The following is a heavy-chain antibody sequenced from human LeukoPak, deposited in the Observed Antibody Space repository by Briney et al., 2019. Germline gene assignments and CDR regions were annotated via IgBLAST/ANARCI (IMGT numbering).Heavy chain of an antibody. D-gene: IGHD4-23*01. CDR1: GDSISIGCYY. V-gene: IGHV4-31*03. Sequence: SQSLSLTCTVSGDSISIGCYYWSWTRQHPGKGLEWIGYIYYSGSIHSNPSLKTRVSISVGTSKNQLSLKLSSVTAADTAVYYCAREVYVGNSSGKDVWGEGTTVTASS. CDR3: AREVYVGNSSGKDV. CDR2: IYYSGSI. J-gene: IGHJ6*01.